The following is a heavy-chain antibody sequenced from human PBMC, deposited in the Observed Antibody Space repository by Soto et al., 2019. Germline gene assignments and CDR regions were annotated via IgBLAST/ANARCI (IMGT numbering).Heavy chain of an antibody. Sequence: ASVKVSCKASGYTFTSYAMHWVRQAPGQRLEWMGWINAGNGNPKYSQKFQGRVTITRDTSASTAYMELSSLRSEETAVYYCVAVSLRSRGPYSYCSGMAVWGEGTTVTDCS. J-gene: IGHJ6*04. V-gene: IGHV1-3*01. D-gene: IGHD3-16*02. CDR1: GYTFTSYA. CDR2: INAGNGNP. CDR3: VAVSLRSRGPYSYCSGMAV.